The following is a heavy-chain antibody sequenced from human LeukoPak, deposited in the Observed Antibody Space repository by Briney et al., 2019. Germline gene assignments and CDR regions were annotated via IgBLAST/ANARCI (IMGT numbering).Heavy chain of an antibody. V-gene: IGHV5-51*01. CDR3: ARHGKGVYCSSTTCSIDY. J-gene: IGHJ4*02. CDR1: GYSFTSYW. D-gene: IGHD2-2*01. CDR2: IYPGDSDT. Sequence: GESLKISCKGSGYSFTSYWIAWVRQMPGKGLEWMGIIYPGDSDTKYSPSFHGQVTISADKSTSTDYLQWSSLKASDSAMYYCARHGKGVYCSSTTCSIDYWGQGTLVTVSS.